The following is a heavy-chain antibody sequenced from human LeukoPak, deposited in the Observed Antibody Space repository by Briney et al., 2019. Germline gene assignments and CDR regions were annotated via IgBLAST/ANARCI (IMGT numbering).Heavy chain of an antibody. Sequence: GSSVKVSCKASGGTFSSYDINWVRQATGQGLEWMGWMNPNSGNTGYAQKFQGRVTITRNTSISTAYMELSSLRSEDTAVYYCARSYNWNFDAFDIWGQGTMVTVSS. J-gene: IGHJ3*02. CDR2: MNPNSGNT. CDR1: GGTFSSYD. CDR3: ARSYNWNFDAFDI. D-gene: IGHD1-7*01. V-gene: IGHV1-8*03.